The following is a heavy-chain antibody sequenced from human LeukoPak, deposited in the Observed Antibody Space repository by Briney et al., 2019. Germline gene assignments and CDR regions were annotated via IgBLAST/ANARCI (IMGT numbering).Heavy chain of an antibody. CDR2: IYYSGST. J-gene: IGHJ5*02. D-gene: IGHD3-22*01. CDR1: GGSISSYY. Sequence: TTETLSLTCTVSGGSISSYYWSWIRQPPGKGLEWIGYIYYSGSTNYNPSLKSRVTISVDTSKNQFSLKLSSVTAADTAVYYCAREMYYYDSSGYYKGSNCFDPWGQGTLVTV. CDR3: AREMYYYDSSGYYKGSNCFDP. V-gene: IGHV4-59*01.